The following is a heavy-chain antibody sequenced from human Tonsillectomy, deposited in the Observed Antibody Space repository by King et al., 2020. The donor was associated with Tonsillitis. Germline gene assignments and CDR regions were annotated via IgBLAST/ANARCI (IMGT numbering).Heavy chain of an antibody. CDR3: ARLYYYDSSGSYYYYYYMDV. CDR2: IFSNDKK. J-gene: IGHJ6*03. V-gene: IGHV2-26*01. Sequence: VTLKESGPVLVKPTETLTLTCTVSGFSLSNAKMGVSWIRQPPGKALEWLAHIFSNDKKSYSTSLNSRLTISKDTSKSQVVLTMTNMDPVDTATYYCARLYYYDSSGSYYYYYYMDVWGKGTTVTVSS. D-gene: IGHD3-22*01. CDR1: GFSLSNAKMG.